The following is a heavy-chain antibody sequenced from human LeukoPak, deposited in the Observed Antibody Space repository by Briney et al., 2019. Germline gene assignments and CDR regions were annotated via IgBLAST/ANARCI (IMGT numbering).Heavy chain of an antibody. V-gene: IGHV3-21*01. J-gene: IGHJ3*02. Sequence: GGSLRLSCAASGFTFSSYSMNWVRQAPGKGLEWVSSISSSSSYIYYADSVKGRFTIPRDNAKNSLYLQMNSLRAEDTAVYYCARAPSYDYVWGSDAFDIWGQGTMVTVSS. CDR1: GFTFSSYS. CDR3: ARAPSYDYVWGSDAFDI. CDR2: ISSSSSYI. D-gene: IGHD3-16*01.